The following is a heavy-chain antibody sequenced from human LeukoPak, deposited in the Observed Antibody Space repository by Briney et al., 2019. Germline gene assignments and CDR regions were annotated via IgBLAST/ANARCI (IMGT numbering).Heavy chain of an antibody. Sequence: PGGSLRLSCAASGFTFSTFSMNWVRQAPGKGLEWVSVISGGGGSTYYADSVKGRFTISRDNSKNTLFLQMNSLRAEDTAVYYCAKGGYCSSTSCYVGWFDPWGQGTLVTVPS. CDR2: ISGGGGST. CDR3: AKGGYCSSTSCYVGWFDP. CDR1: GFTFSTFS. V-gene: IGHV3-23*01. D-gene: IGHD2-2*01. J-gene: IGHJ5*02.